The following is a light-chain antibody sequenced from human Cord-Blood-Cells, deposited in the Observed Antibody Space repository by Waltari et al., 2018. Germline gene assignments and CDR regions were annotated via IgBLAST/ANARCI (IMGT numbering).Light chain of an antibody. Sequence: QSALTQPASVSGSPGPSITIPCTGTRSDVGGYNYVSWYQQHPGKAPKLMIYDVSNRPSGVSNRFSGSKSGNTASLTISGLQAEDEADYYCSSYTSSNTVFGGGTKLTVL. CDR2: DVS. CDR3: SSYTSSNTV. J-gene: IGLJ3*02. V-gene: IGLV2-14*01. CDR1: RSDVGGYNY.